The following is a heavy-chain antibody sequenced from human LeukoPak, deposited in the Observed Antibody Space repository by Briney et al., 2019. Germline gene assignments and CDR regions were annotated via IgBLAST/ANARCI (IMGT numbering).Heavy chain of an antibody. CDR3: AKYIKGGYWYFDL. Sequence: TGGSLRLSCAASGFTFSSYAMSWVRQAPGKGLEWVSVISSSGENSYYADSVTGRFSISRDNSKNTLYLQMNSLRAEDTAVYYCAKYIKGGYWYFDLWGRGTLVAVSS. V-gene: IGHV3-23*01. CDR1: GFTFSSYA. J-gene: IGHJ2*01. CDR2: ISSSGENS. D-gene: IGHD3-16*01.